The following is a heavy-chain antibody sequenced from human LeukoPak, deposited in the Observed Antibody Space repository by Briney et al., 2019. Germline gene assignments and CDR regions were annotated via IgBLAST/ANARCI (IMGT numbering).Heavy chain of an antibody. Sequence: GGSLRLSCAASRFTFSSYAMSWVRQAPGKGLEWVSFISGSGGSTDYADSVKGRFTISRDNSKNTLYLQMNSLRAEDTAVYYCAKERSGGWYLTGSWGQGTLVTVSS. CDR2: ISGSGGST. CDR3: AKERSGGWYLTGS. V-gene: IGHV3-23*01. CDR1: RFTFSSYA. J-gene: IGHJ5*02. D-gene: IGHD6-19*01.